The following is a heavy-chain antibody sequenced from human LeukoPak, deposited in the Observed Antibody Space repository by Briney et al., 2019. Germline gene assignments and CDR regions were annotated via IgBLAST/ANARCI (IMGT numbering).Heavy chain of an antibody. CDR3: ARGYCSSTSCYKTDY. CDR2: IKQDGSEK. J-gene: IGHJ4*02. CDR1: GFTFSSYW. V-gene: IGHV3-7*01. D-gene: IGHD2-2*02. Sequence: GGSLRLSCAASGFTFSSYWMSWVRQAPGKGLEWVANIKQDGSEKYYVDSVKGRFTISRDNAKNTLYLQMNSLRAEDTAVYYCARGYCSSTSCYKTDYWGQGTLVTVSS.